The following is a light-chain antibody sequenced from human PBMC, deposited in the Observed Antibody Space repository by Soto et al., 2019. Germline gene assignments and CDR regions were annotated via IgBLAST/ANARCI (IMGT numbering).Light chain of an antibody. V-gene: IGLV2-14*01. J-gene: IGLJ2*01. CDR2: EVS. CDR1: SSDVGGYNF. CDR3: SSYSSSSKVL. Sequence: QSALTQPASVSGSPGQSITIYCTGNSSDVGGYNFVSWYQHHPGKAPKLMIYEVSNRPSGVSNRFSASKSDNTASLTISGLRAEDEAHYYCSSYSSSSKVLFGGGTKLTVL.